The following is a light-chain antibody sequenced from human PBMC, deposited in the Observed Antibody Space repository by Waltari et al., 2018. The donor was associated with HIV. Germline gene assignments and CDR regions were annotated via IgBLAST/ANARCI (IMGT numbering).Light chain of an antibody. J-gene: IGLJ2*01. V-gene: IGLV6-57*01. CDR3: QSYDNENPVL. Sequence: NFMLTQPHSVSESPGTTVTISCTRSSGSIANNYVQWDQQRPGSSPTTVIYKDDQRPSGVPDRFSGSIDSSSNSASLTISGLRPEDEADYYCQSYDNENPVLFGGGTKLTVL. CDR2: KDD. CDR1: SGSIANNY.